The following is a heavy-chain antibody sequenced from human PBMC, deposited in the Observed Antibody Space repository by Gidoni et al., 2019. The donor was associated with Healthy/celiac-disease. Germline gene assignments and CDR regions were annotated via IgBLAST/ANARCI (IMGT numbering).Heavy chain of an antibody. CDR2: ISGSCGST. D-gene: IGHD5-18*01. J-gene: IGHJ4*02. Sequence: EVHLLESGGCLVQPGGSLRLSCAASGFTFRSYAMSCVRQATGKGLEWVSAISGSCGSTYYADSVKGRFNISRDNSKNTRYLQMNSLRAEETAVYYCAKAQRGYSYGYDDWGQGTLVTVSS. V-gene: IGHV3-23*01. CDR1: GFTFRSYA. CDR3: AKAQRGYSYGYDD.